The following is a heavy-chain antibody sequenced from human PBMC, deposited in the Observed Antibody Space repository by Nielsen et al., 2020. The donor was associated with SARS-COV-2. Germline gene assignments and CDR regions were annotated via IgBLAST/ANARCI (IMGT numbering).Heavy chain of an antibody. J-gene: IGHJ4*02. CDR2: IIPIFGTA. CDR3: AVSSGYSLPVDY. V-gene: IGHV1-69*06. CDR1: GGTFSSYA. D-gene: IGHD3-22*01. Sequence: SVKVSCKASGGTFSSYAISWVRQAPGQGLEWMGGIIPIFGTANYAQKFQGRVTITADKSTSTAYMELSSLRSEDTAVYYCAVSSGYSLPVDYWGQGTLVTASS.